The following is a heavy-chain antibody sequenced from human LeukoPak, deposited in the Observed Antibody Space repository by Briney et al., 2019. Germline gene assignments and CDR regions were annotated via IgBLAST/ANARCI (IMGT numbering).Heavy chain of an antibody. V-gene: IGHV3-30*02. CDR2: IRYDGSNK. CDR1: GFTFSSYG. Sequence: GGSLRLSCAASGFTFSSYGMHWVRQAPGKGLEWVAFIRYDGSNKYYADSVKGRFTISRDNARNTLYLQMNSLRAEDTAVYYCAREKWDEDAFDMWGQGTMVTVSS. D-gene: IGHD1-26*01. CDR3: AREKWDEDAFDM. J-gene: IGHJ3*02.